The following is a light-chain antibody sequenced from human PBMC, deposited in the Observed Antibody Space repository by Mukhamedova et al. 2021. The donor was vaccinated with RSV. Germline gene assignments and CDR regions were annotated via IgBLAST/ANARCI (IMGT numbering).Light chain of an antibody. Sequence: WYQRRVHGKAPKLLLSGASRLESEVPSRFSGSGSGTQYTLTISSLQPAHFGTYHCQHYYETAWTFGQGTKVE. CDR3: QHYYETAWT. V-gene: IGKV1-NL1*01. CDR2: GAS. J-gene: IGKJ1*01.